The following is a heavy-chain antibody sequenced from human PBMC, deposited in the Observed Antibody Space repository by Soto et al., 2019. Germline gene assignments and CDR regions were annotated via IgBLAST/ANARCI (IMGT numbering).Heavy chain of an antibody. CDR1: GFTFSSYS. Sequence: PGGSLRLSCAASGFTFSSYSMNWVRQAPGKGLEWVSSISSSSSYIYYADSVKGRFTISRDNAKNSLYLQMNSLGAEDTAVYYCARGPYYDFWSGHMDVWGQGTTVTVSS. J-gene: IGHJ6*02. V-gene: IGHV3-21*01. D-gene: IGHD3-3*01. CDR2: ISSSSSYI. CDR3: ARGPYYDFWSGHMDV.